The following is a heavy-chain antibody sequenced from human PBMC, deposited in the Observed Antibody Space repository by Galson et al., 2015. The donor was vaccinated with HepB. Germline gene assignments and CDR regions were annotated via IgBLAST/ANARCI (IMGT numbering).Heavy chain of an antibody. Sequence: SVKVSCKASGGTFSSYAISWVRQAPGQGLEWMGGIIPIFGTANYAQKFQGRVTITADESTSTAYMELSSLRSEDTAVYYCAYCSSTSCAIGAWFDPWGQGTLVTVSS. D-gene: IGHD2-2*01. CDR1: GGTFSSYA. CDR3: AYCSSTSCAIGAWFDP. J-gene: IGHJ5*02. V-gene: IGHV1-69*13. CDR2: IIPIFGTA.